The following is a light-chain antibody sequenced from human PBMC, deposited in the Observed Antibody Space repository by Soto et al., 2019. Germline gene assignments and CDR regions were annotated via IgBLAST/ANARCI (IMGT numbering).Light chain of an antibody. CDR2: GAS. Sequence: DIMMTQSPGTLSVSPGESATLSCRASQSVGSYLAWCQQKPGQAPRLLIYGASTRATGIPARFSGSGSGTEFTLTISGLQSEDFAIYYCQQYNKWPPVTFGQGTKLEIK. CDR3: QQYNKWPPVT. J-gene: IGKJ2*01. V-gene: IGKV3-15*01. CDR1: QSVGSY.